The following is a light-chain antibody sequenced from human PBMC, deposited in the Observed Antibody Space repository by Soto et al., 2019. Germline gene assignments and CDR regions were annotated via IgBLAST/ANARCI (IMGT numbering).Light chain of an antibody. CDR1: SGDVGGYRY. Sequence: QSVLTQPPSASGSPGQSVTISCTGTSGDVGGYRYVSWYQQHPGKVPKLIISEVSKRPSGVPDRFSGSKSGNTASLTVSGLQAEDEAYYYCSSYSGTNNLIFGGGTKLTVL. CDR2: EVS. CDR3: SSYSGTNNLI. V-gene: IGLV2-8*01. J-gene: IGLJ2*01.